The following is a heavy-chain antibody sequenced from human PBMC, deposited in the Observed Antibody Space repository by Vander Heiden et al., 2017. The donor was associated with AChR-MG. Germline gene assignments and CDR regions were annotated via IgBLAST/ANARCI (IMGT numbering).Heavy chain of an antibody. Sequence: EVQLVESGGGLVKPGGSLRLSCAASGFTFSNAWMSWVRQAPGKGLEWVGRIKSKTDGGTTDYAAPVKGRFTISRADSKNTLYLQMNSLKTEDTAVYYCTTVGLISSGYYFWPEYFDYWGQGTLVTVSS. CDR2: IKSKTDGGTT. CDR3: TTVGLISSGYYFWPEYFDY. CDR1: GFTFSNAW. J-gene: IGHJ4*02. V-gene: IGHV3-15*01. D-gene: IGHD3-22*01.